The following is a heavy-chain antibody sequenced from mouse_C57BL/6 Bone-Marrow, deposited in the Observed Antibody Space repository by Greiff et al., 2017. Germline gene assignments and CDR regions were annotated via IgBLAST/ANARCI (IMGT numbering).Heavy chain of an antibody. J-gene: IGHJ3*01. V-gene: IGHV1-81*01. CDR1: GYTFTSYG. D-gene: IGHD2-10*02. CDR3: AGVWSSGFAY. Sequence: QVQLQQSGAELARPGASVKLSCKASGYTFTSYGISWVKQRTGQGLEWIGEIYPRSGNTYYNEKFKGKATLTADKSSSTAYMELRSLTSEDSAVDFCAGVWSSGFAYWGQGTLVTVSA. CDR2: IYPRSGNT.